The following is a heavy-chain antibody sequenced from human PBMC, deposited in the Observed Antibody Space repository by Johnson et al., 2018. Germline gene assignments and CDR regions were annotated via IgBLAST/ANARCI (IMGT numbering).Heavy chain of an antibody. V-gene: IGHV3-21*01. CDR1: GFTYSGYS. Sequence: VQLGQSGGGLVKPGGSLRLSCVASGFTYSGYSMNWVRQAPGKGLEWVSSISSSSTYIYYADSVKGRATISRDNAKKSLYLQMNSLRAEDTAVYYCARESLGSLMVYAPYYHYMDVWGKGTTVTVSS. D-gene: IGHD2-8*01. CDR2: ISSSSTYI. J-gene: IGHJ6*03. CDR3: ARESLGSLMVYAPYYHYMDV.